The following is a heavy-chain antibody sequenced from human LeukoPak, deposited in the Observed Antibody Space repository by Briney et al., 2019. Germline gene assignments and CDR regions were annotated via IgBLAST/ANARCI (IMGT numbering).Heavy chain of an antibody. CDR1: GCTFSHFG. D-gene: IGHD2-15*01. V-gene: IGHV3-33*06. CDR2: IWRDASNQ. J-gene: IGHJ4*02. Sequence: ATSLRLSCETSGCTFSHFGMHCVRQAPGKWLEWVAVIWRDASNQYYADSVKGRFTISTDNFRRTVSLEMNSLRAEHTAVYYCAKDAQRGFSPSLETWGKGSLVMVSS. CDR3: AKDAQRGFSPSLET.